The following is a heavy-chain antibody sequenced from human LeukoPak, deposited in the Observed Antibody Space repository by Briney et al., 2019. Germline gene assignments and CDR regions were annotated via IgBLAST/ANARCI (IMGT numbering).Heavy chain of an antibody. D-gene: IGHD4-11*01. CDR1: GGSISSSSYY. J-gene: IGHJ4*02. CDR2: IYYSGST. Sequence: SETLSLTCTVSGGSISSSSYYWGWIRQPPGKGLEWIGSIYYSGSTYYNPSLKSRVTTSVDTSKNQFSLKLSSVTAADTAVYYCATYSNLIAYFDYWGQGTLVTVSS. CDR3: ATYSNLIAYFDY. V-gene: IGHV4-39*01.